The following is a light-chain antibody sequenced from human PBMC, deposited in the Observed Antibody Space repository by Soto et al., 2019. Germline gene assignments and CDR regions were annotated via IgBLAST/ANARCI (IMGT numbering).Light chain of an antibody. CDR2: GAS. V-gene: IGKV3-20*01. CDR3: QQYGSASSLI. CDR1: QSVSSK. J-gene: IGKJ5*01. Sequence: EHGFTQAPCTLSASASDTATLSFRASQSVSSKIAWYQQKPGQAPRRLIFGASIRATGIPDRFSGSGSGTDFTLTISRLEPEDFAVYYFQQYGSASSLIFGQGTRLEIK.